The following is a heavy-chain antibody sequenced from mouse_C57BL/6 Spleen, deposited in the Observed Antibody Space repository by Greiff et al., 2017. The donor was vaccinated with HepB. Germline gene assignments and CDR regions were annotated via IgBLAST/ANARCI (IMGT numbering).Heavy chain of an antibody. CDR3: TRRDYGSSYVDY. CDR2: IDPETGGT. CDR1: GYTFTDYE. D-gene: IGHD1-1*01. V-gene: IGHV1-15*01. J-gene: IGHJ2*01. Sequence: VQLQQSGAELVRPGASVTLSCKASGYTFTDYEMHWVKQTPVHGLEWIGAIDPETGGTAYNQKFKGKAILTADKSSSTAYMELRSLTSEDSAVYYCTRRDYGSSYVDYWGQGTTLTVSS.